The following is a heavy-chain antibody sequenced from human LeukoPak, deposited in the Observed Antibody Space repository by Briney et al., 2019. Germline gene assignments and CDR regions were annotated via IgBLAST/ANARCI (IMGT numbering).Heavy chain of an antibody. J-gene: IGHJ4*02. CDR1: GFTVSSNY. CDR2: IYSGGST. Sequence: GGSLRLSCAASGFTVSSNYMSWIRQAPGKGLEWVSVIYSGGSTYYAHSVKGRFTISRDNSKNTLYLQMNSLRAEDTAVYYCARVRAYYASSDKDYWGQGTLLTVSS. V-gene: IGHV3-53*01. CDR3: ARVRAYYASSDKDY. D-gene: IGHD3-22*01.